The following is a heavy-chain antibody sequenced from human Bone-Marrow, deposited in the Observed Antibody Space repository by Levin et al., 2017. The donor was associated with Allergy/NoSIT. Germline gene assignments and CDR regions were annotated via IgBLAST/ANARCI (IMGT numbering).Heavy chain of an antibody. Sequence: GGSLRLSCAASGFTFSHYRMNWVRQTPGKGLEWVSSISATENYIYYADSVKGRFTISRDNARDSLYLQMSSLRAEDTAVYYCAREGGGQSLPYYVDYWGQGILVTVSS. CDR2: ISATENYI. D-gene: IGHD6-19*01. CDR3: AREGGGQSLPYYVDY. J-gene: IGHJ4*02. CDR1: GFTFSHYR. V-gene: IGHV3-21*01.